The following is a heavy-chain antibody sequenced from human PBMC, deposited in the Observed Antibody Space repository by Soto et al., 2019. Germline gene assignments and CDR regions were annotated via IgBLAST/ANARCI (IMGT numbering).Heavy chain of an antibody. CDR2: IKPDESEK. D-gene: IGHD4-4*01. CDR3: VRGGSNYAS. Sequence: EVQLVESGGGFVQPGGSLRLSCTASGFTFSDSWMTWVRQAPGKGLEWVARIKPDESEKKYADSVKGRFSISRDNAKNLMYLQMDSLRDEDTAVYYCVRGGSNYASWGQGTLVTVSS. V-gene: IGHV3-7*01. J-gene: IGHJ5*02. CDR1: GFTFSDSW.